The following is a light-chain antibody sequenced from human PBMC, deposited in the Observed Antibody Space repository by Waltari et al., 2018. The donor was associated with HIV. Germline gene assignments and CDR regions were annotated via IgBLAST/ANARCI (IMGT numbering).Light chain of an antibody. CDR1: SIDVGGYNY. CDR3: SSYTSRNTLV. CDR2: EVS. J-gene: IGLJ3*02. Sequence: QSALTQPASVSGSPGQSIPISCTGTSIDVGGYNYLSWDQQYPGKVPKLIIYEVSNRPSGVYNRFSASKAGNTASRTISGLQAEDEAEYYCSSYTSRNTLVFGGGTKLTVL. V-gene: IGLV2-14*01.